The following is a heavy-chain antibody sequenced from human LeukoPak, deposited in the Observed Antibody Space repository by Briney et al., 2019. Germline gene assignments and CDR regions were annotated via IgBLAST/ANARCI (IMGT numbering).Heavy chain of an antibody. CDR3: ASYIIVVPTRDY. D-gene: IGHD2-2*01. CDR1: GFTFGSYA. J-gene: IGHJ4*02. V-gene: IGHV3-23*01. Sequence: GGSLRLSCAVSGFTFGSYAMSWVRQPPGKGLEWVSSVSSGGGGTYYADSVKGRFTISRDNSKSTLYLQMNSLRAEDTAVYYCASYIIVVPTRDYWGQGTLVTVSS. CDR2: VSSGGGGT.